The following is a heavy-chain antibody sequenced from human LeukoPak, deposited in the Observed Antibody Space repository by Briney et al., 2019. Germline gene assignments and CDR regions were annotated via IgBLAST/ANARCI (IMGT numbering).Heavy chain of an antibody. CDR2: INAGNDNT. J-gene: IGHJ4*02. CDR1: GCTFTTST. V-gene: IGHV1-3*01. D-gene: IGHD3-10*01. CDR3: AKGYNYGSWRVDY. Sequence: ASVKVSCKASGCTFTTSTMHWVRQVPGQRLEWMGCINAGNDNTDFSERFQGRVTITRDTSASTVYMELSSLTSEDTAVYYCAKGYNYGSWRVDYWGQGTLVTVSS.